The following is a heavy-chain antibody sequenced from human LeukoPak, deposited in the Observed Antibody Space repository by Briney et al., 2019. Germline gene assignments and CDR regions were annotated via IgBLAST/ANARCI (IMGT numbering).Heavy chain of an antibody. V-gene: IGHV4-61*01. J-gene: IGHJ4*02. CDR2: IYHSGST. CDR3: ARVSGYSYGWYYFDY. CDR1: GGSVSSGSYY. D-gene: IGHD5-18*01. Sequence: SETLSLTCTVSGGSVSSGSYYWSWIRQPPGKGLEWIGEIYHSGSTNYNPSLKSRVTISVDKSKNQFSLKLSSVTAADTAVYYCARVSGYSYGWYYFDYWGQGTLVTVSS.